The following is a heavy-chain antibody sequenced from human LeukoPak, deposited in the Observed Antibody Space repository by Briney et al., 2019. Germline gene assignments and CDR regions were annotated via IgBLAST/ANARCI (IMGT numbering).Heavy chain of an antibody. CDR3: AKLVQQLGDY. CDR1: GFTFSSYA. D-gene: IGHD6-13*01. J-gene: IGHJ4*02. V-gene: IGHV3-30-3*02. Sequence: PGGSLRLSCAASGFTFSSYAMHWVRQAPGKGLEWVAVISYDGSNKYYADSVKGRFTISRDNSKNTLYLQMNSLRAEDTAVYYCAKLVQQLGDYWGQGTLVTVSS. CDR2: ISYDGSNK.